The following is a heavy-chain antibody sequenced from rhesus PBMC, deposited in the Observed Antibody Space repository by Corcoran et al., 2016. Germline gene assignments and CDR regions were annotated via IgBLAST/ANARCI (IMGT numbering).Heavy chain of an antibody. CDR1: GFTFSSYW. V-gene: IGHV3S42*01. CDR2: INRGGGNT. J-gene: IGHJ4*01. CDR3: AKQLAAAGDFDY. Sequence: EVQLVESGGGLAKPGGSLSLSCAASGFTFSSYWMNWFRQTPGKGLECISAINRGGGNTYYADSVKGRFTISRDNSKNTLSLQMNSLRAEDTAVYYCAKQLAAAGDFDYWGQGVLVTVSS. D-gene: IGHD6-31*01.